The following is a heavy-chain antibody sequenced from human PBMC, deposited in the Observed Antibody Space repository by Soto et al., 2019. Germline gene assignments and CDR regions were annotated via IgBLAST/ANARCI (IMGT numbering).Heavy chain of an antibody. V-gene: IGHV3-53*01. CDR2: IYSGGST. Sequence: PGGSLRLSCAASGFTVSSNYMSWVRQAPGKGLEWVSVIYSGGSTYYADSVKGRFTISRDNSKNTLYLQMNSLRAEDTAVYYCASTSPRSASYYFDYWGQGTLVTVSS. CDR3: ASTSPRSASYYFDY. D-gene: IGHD3-10*01. J-gene: IGHJ4*02. CDR1: GFTVSSNY.